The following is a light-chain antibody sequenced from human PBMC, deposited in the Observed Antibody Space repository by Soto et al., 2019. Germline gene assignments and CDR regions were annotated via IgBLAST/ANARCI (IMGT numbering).Light chain of an antibody. CDR3: QQYGSSALT. Sequence: EIVLTQSPGTLSFSPGERAILSCRASQSVSSSYLAWYQQKPGQAPRLLIYGASSRATGIPDRFSGSGSGTDFTLTISRLEPEDFAVYYCQQYGSSALTFGGGTKVDNK. J-gene: IGKJ4*01. CDR2: GAS. CDR1: QSVSSSY. V-gene: IGKV3-20*01.